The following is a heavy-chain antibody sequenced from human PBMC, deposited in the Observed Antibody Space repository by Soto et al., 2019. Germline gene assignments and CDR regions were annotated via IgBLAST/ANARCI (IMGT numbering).Heavy chain of an antibody. Sequence: PSETLSLTCTVSGGSISSSSYYWGWIRQPPGKGLEWIGSIYYSGSTYYNPSLKSRVTISVDTSKNQFSLKLSSVTAADTAVYYCASMRGAKLRGSGSYYSSCWFDPWGQGTLVTVSS. CDR3: ASMRGAKLRGSGSYYSSCWFDP. J-gene: IGHJ5*02. V-gene: IGHV4-39*01. D-gene: IGHD3-10*01. CDR1: GGSISSSSYY. CDR2: IYYSGST.